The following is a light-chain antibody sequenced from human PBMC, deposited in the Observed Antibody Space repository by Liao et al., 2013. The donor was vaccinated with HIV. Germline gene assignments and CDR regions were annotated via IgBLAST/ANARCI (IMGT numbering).Light chain of an antibody. V-gene: IGLV3-1*01. Sequence: SYGLTQPPSVSVSTGQTASITCYGDNLSNILGNKYLHWYLQRPGKSPVLVIYQDSKRPSGIPERFSGSKSGTTATLTISRVEAGDEADYYCQVWDSSSDHWGFGGGTKLTVL. J-gene: IGLJ3*02. CDR3: QVWDSSSDHWG. CDR1: NLSNILGNKY. CDR2: QDS.